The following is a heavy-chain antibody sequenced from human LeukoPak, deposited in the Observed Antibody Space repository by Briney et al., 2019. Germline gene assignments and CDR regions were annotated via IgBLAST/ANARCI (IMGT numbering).Heavy chain of an antibody. CDR1: GCTFSSYD. V-gene: IGHV3-48*03. CDR2: ISSSGRSM. CDR3: ARRSSSWSHFDY. D-gene: IGHD6-13*01. J-gene: IGHJ4*02. Sequence: GSLRLTCAASGCTFSSYDMNWVRQAPGKGLEWVSYISSSGRSMYYADSVKGRFTISRDNAKNSLYLQVNSLRADDTAVYYCARRSSSWSHFDYWGQGTLVTVSS.